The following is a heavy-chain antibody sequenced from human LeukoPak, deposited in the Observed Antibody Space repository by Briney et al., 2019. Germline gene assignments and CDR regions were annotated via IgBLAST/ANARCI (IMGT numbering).Heavy chain of an antibody. CDR1: GGTFSSYA. CDR3: ARDPSGGGGYFQH. J-gene: IGHJ1*01. V-gene: IGHV1-69*04. Sequence: GASVKVSCKASGGTFSSYAISWVRQAPGQGLEWMGRIIPILGIANYAQKFQGRVTITADKSTSTAYMELSSLRSEDTAVYYCARDPSGGGGYFQHWGQGTLVTFSS. D-gene: IGHD2-15*01. CDR2: IIPILGIA.